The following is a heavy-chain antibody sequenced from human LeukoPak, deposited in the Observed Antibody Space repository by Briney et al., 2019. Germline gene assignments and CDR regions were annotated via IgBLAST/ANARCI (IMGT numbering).Heavy chain of an antibody. Sequence: GASVKVSCKASGYTFTSYYMHWVRQAPGQGLEWMGWINPKSGGTNYAQKFQGRVTTTRDTSIHTAYMELSRLRSDDTAVYYCAREEYGFDPWGQGTLVTVSS. D-gene: IGHD2-2*01. J-gene: IGHJ5*02. CDR3: AREEYGFDP. CDR1: GYTFTSYY. CDR2: INPKSGGT. V-gene: IGHV1-2*02.